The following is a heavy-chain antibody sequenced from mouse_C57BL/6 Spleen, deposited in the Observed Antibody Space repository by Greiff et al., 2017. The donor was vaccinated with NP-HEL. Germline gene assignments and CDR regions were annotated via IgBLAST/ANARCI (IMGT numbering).Heavy chain of an antibody. J-gene: IGHJ4*01. CDR3: ARDYDDAMDY. Sequence: QVQLKQPGAELVMPGASVKLSCKASGYTFTSYWMHWVKQRPGQGLEWIGEIDPSDSYTNYNQKFKGKSTLTVDKSSSTAYVQLSSLTSEDSAVYYCARDYDDAMDYWGQGTSVTVSS. D-gene: IGHD2-4*01. V-gene: IGHV1-69*01. CDR1: GYTFTSYW. CDR2: IDPSDSYT.